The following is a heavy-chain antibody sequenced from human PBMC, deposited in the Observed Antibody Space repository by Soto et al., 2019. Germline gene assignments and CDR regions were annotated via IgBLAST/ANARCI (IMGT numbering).Heavy chain of an antibody. J-gene: IGHJ4*02. Sequence: EVQLVESGGGLVQPGWSLRLSCAASGFVFSTYSMNWVRQAPGKGLEWVSYISSSSSTIYYADSVQGRFTISRDNAKNSLYLQVNSLRDEDPAVYYCARPAGRVDYFDYWGQGTLVTVSS. CDR2: ISSSSSTI. D-gene: IGHD2-15*01. CDR3: ARPAGRVDYFDY. V-gene: IGHV3-48*02. CDR1: GFVFSTYS.